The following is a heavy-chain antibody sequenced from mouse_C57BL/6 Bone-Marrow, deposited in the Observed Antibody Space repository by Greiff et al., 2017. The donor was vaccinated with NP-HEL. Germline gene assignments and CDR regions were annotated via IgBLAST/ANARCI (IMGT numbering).Heavy chain of an antibody. V-gene: IGHV8-12*01. Sequence: VKLVESGPGILQSSQTLSLTCSFSGFSLSTSGMGVSWIRQPSGKGLEWLAHIYWDDDKRYNPSLKSRLTISKDTSRNQVFLKITSVDTADTATYYCARSYDYDGAWFAYWGQGTLVTVSA. J-gene: IGHJ3*01. CDR2: IYWDDDK. CDR1: GFSLSTSGMG. D-gene: IGHD2-4*01. CDR3: ARSYDYDGAWFAY.